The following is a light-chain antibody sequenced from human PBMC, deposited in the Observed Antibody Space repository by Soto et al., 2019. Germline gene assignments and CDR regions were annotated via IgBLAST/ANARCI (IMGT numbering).Light chain of an antibody. J-gene: IGLJ2*01. CDR2: DVT. Sequence: QSALTQPASVSGSPGQSITISCTGTSSDVGDYNYVSWYQQHPGKAPKLVIYDVTYRPSGVSNRFSGSKSGNTASLTISGLQAEDEADYYCSSYTSSGALGVFGGGTKLTVL. V-gene: IGLV2-14*01. CDR1: SSDVGDYNY. CDR3: SSYTSSGALGV.